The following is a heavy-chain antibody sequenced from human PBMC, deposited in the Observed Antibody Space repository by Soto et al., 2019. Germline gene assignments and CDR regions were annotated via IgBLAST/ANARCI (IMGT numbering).Heavy chain of an antibody. CDR1: GSSFTSYW. CDR2: IDPSDSYT. Sequence: GESLKISCKGSGSSFTSYWFSWVRQMPGKGLEWMGRIDPSDSYTNYSPSFQGHVTISADKSISTAYLQWSSLKASDTAMYYCARRGTAAHWFDPWGQGTLVTVSS. V-gene: IGHV5-10-1*01. D-gene: IGHD6-13*01. J-gene: IGHJ5*02. CDR3: ARRGTAAHWFDP.